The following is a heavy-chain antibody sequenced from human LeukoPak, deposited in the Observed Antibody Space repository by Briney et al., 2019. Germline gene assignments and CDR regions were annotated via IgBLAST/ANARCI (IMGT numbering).Heavy chain of an antibody. D-gene: IGHD6-19*01. CDR1: GYTFISYG. CDR3: ARGGAWSAVDY. Sequence: ASVKVSCKASGYTFISYGVNWVRQAPGQGLEWMGWISPDNDNTNSARKFQGRVTMTTDTSTSAAYMELRSLRSDDTAVYYCARGGAWSAVDYWGQGTLVTVSS. J-gene: IGHJ4*02. V-gene: IGHV1-18*01. CDR2: ISPDNDNT.